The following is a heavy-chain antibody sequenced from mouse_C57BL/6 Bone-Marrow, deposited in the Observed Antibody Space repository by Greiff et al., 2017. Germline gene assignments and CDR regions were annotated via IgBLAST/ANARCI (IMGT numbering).Heavy chain of an antibody. Sequence: EVQLQQSGAELVRPGASVKLSCTASGFNIKDYYMHWVKQRPEQGLEWIGRLDPEDGDTEYAPKFQGKATMTADTSSNTAYLQLSSLTSEDTAVYYCTTDYYGSSYLAWFAYWGQGTLVTVSA. J-gene: IGHJ3*01. CDR1: GFNIKDYY. D-gene: IGHD1-1*01. V-gene: IGHV14-1*01. CDR3: TTDYYGSSYLAWFAY. CDR2: LDPEDGDT.